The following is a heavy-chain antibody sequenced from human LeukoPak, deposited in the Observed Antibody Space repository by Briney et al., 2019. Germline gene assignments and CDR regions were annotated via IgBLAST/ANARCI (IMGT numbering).Heavy chain of an antibody. CDR1: DGALAGYF. Sequence: SETLSLTCTVSDGALAGYFWSWIRQAPGKGLEWIGYIYYSGDTNYNPSLESGVTVSVDTYKNQLSLMLTSVSAADTAVYYCVRGPYGSGISDWFDYWGQGTQVIVSS. CDR3: VRGPYGSGISDWFDY. CDR2: IYYSGDT. V-gene: IGHV4-59*01. J-gene: IGHJ5*01. D-gene: IGHD3-10*01.